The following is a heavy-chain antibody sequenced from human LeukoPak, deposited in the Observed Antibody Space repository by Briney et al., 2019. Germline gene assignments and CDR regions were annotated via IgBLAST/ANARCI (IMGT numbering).Heavy chain of an antibody. Sequence: GGSLRLSCAASGFTFSSYWMNWVRQAPGKGLVWVSRIASDGSSTTYADSVKGRFSISRDNAKNTLYLQMNSLRVEDTAVYYCVRDLGGRSGHWGQGTLVTVSS. CDR2: IASDGSST. CDR1: GFTFSSYW. J-gene: IGHJ4*02. V-gene: IGHV3-74*01. D-gene: IGHD1-26*01. CDR3: VRDLGGRSGH.